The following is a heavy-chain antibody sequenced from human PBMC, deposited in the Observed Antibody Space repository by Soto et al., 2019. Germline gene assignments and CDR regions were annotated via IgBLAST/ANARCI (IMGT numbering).Heavy chain of an antibody. CDR1: GGTFSSYA. J-gene: IGHJ6*02. CDR2: IIPIFGTA. D-gene: IGHD4-17*01. CDR3: ARDRRSDYGDPYYYYYYGMDV. V-gene: IGHV1-69*01. Sequence: QVQLVQSGAEVKKPGSSVKVSCKASGGTFSSYAISWVRQAPGQGLEWMGGIIPIFGTANYAQKFQGRVTITADESTSTAYMELSSLRSEDTAVYYCARDRRSDYGDPYYYYYYGMDVWGQWTTVTVSS.